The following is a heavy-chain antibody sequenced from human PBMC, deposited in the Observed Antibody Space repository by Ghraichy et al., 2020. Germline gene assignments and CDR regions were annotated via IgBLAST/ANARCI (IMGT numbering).Heavy chain of an antibody. CDR1: GFSFSDHY. D-gene: IGHD2/OR15-2a*01. CDR2: SRNKENSYST. Sequence: GESLNISCAASGFSFSDHYMDWVRQAPGKGLEWVGRSRNKENSYSTEYDASVQGRFTISRDESKNSVFLQMNSLKIEDTAVYYCARDRRTTSGMDLWGHGTTVIVSS. J-gene: IGHJ6*02. V-gene: IGHV3-72*01. CDR3: ARDRRTTSGMDL.